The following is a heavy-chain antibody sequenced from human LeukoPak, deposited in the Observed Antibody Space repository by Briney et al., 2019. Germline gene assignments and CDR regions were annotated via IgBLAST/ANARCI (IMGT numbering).Heavy chain of an antibody. V-gene: IGHV3-23*01. CDR1: GLTFRTYA. D-gene: IGHD3-16*02. CDR2: ISDSGGYT. J-gene: IGHJ4*02. CDR3: AKGGSYRSQPYFDY. Sequence: GGSLRLSCAASGLTFRTYAMSWVRQAPGKGLEWVSRISDSGGYTFYADSVKGRFTIPRDNSKNTVYLQMNSLRAEDTAVYYCAKGGSYRSQPYFDYWGQGTPVTVSS.